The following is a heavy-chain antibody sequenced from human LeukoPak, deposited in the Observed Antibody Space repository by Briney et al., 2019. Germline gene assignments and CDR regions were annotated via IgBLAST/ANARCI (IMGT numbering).Heavy chain of an antibody. Sequence: PSETLSLTCTVSGGSISSSGYYWGWIRQPPGKGLEWIGSIYYSASTYYNPSLKSRVTISVDTSKNQFSLKLSSVTAADTSVYYCARATWDSGSYLGVYFDYWGQGTLVTVSS. CDR1: GGSISSSGYY. J-gene: IGHJ4*02. CDR3: ARATWDSGSYLGVYFDY. CDR2: IYYSAST. V-gene: IGHV4-39*07. D-gene: IGHD1-26*01.